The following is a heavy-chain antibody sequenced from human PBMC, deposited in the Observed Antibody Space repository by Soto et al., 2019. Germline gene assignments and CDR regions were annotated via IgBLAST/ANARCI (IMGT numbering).Heavy chain of an antibody. CDR2: IYYSGST. V-gene: IGHV4-30-4*01. Sequence: SETLSLTCTVSGGSISRGDYYWSWIRQPPGKGLEWIGYIYYSGSTYYNPSLKSRVTISVDTSKNQFSLKLSSVTAAEKAVYYCARYGSGGSRSRTKWFDTWGQGPMLTVS. J-gene: IGHJ5*02. CDR3: ARYGSGGSRSRTKWFDT. D-gene: IGHD2-15*01. CDR1: GGSISRGDYY.